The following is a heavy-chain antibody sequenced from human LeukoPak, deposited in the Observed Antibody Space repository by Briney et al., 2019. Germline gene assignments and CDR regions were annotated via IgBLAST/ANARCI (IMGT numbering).Heavy chain of an antibody. J-gene: IGHJ4*02. Sequence: GESLQISCKGSGYRFTSYWLGWVRQMPGKGLEWMGIIYPGDSDTRYSPSFQGQVTISADKSISTAYLQWSSLKASDTAMYYCARLKYSSSWYGVDYWGQGTLVTVSS. CDR3: ARLKYSSSWYGVDY. V-gene: IGHV5-51*01. D-gene: IGHD6-13*01. CDR1: GYRFTSYW. CDR2: IYPGDSDT.